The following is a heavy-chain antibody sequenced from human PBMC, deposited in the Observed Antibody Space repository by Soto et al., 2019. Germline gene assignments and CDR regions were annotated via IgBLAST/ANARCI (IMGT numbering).Heavy chain of an antibody. J-gene: IGHJ6*03. D-gene: IGHD2-15*01. CDR3: ARDLERGYCSGGSCYYYYYMDV. CDR2: INPSGGST. V-gene: IGHV1-46*03. Sequence: QVQLVQSGAEVKKPGASVKVSCKASGYTFTSYYMHWVRQAPGQGLEWMGIINPSGGSTSYAQKCQGRVTMTRDTSTSTVYMELSSLRSEDTAVYYCARDLERGYCSGGSCYYYYYMDVWGKGTTVTVSS. CDR1: GYTFTSYY.